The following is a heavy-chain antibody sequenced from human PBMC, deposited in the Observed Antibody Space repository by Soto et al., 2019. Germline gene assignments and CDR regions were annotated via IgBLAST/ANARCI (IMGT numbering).Heavy chain of an antibody. V-gene: IGHV1-69*06. CDR1: GGTFSSYA. Sequence: SVKVSCKASGGTFSSYAISWVRQAPGQGLEWMGGIIPIFGTANYAQKFQGRVTITADKSTSTACMELSSLRSEDTAVYYCARGYCSGGSCYPPHWFDPWGQGTLVTVSS. D-gene: IGHD2-15*01. CDR2: IIPIFGTA. CDR3: ARGYCSGGSCYPPHWFDP. J-gene: IGHJ5*02.